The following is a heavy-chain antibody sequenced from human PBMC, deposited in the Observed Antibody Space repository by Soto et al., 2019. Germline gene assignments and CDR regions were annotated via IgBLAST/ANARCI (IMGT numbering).Heavy chain of an antibody. CDR1: GGTFSSYT. V-gene: IGHV1-69*02. J-gene: IGHJ4*02. CDR2: SIAILGIA. D-gene: IGHD3-10*01. Sequence: QVQLVQSGAEVKKPGSSVKVSCKASGGTFSSYTISWVRQAPGQGLEWMGRSIAILGIANYAQKFQGRVTITADKSTSTAYMELSSLRSEDTAVYYCRVGSGSYNYFDYWGQGTLVTVSS. CDR3: RVGSGSYNYFDY.